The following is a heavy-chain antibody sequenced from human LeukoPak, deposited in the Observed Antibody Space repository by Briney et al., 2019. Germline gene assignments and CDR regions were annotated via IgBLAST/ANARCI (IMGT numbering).Heavy chain of an antibody. CDR2: ISSSGGST. CDR3: AKDPDSSGVYFFDY. Sequence: GGSLRLSCAASGCTFNNYAMSWVRQAPGKGLEWVSGISSSGGSTYYADSVKGRFTISRDNSKNTLYLQMNSLRAEDTAVYYCAKDPDSSGVYFFDYWSQGTLITVSS. D-gene: IGHD6-25*01. CDR1: GCTFNNYA. V-gene: IGHV3-23*01. J-gene: IGHJ4*02.